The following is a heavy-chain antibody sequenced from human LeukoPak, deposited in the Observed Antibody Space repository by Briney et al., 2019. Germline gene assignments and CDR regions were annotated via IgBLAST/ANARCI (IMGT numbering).Heavy chain of an antibody. CDR3: ARSIPYGTTWYGRSDY. Sequence: TGGSLRLSCAASGFPFSSYSMTWVRQAPGMGLEWVANIKPDGTTKFYVDSVKGRFTISRDNALNSLYLQMNSLRAEDTAIYYCARSIPYGTTWYGRSDYWGQGTLVTVSS. J-gene: IGHJ4*02. CDR1: GFPFSSYS. D-gene: IGHD6-13*01. V-gene: IGHV3-7*03. CDR2: IKPDGTTK.